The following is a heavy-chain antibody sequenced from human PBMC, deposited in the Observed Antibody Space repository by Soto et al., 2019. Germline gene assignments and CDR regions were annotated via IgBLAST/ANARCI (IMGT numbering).Heavy chain of an antibody. Sequence: SETLSLTCTGSGGSISSYYWSWIRQPPGKGLEWIGYIYYSGSTNYNPSLKSRVTISVDTSKNQFPLKLSSVTAADTAVYYCARHSGYFDYWGQGTLVTVSS. V-gene: IGHV4-59*08. CDR1: GGSISSYY. J-gene: IGHJ4*02. CDR2: IYYSGST. CDR3: ARHSGYFDY.